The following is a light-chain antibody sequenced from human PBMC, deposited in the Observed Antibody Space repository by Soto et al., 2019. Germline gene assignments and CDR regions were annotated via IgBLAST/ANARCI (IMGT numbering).Light chain of an antibody. CDR2: SAS. J-gene: IGKJ2*01. Sequence: DIQMTQSPSSLYASVGDRVTITCRASQNIGYYLNWYQQKPGKAPKFLIYSASSLQSGVPSRCSGSGSGTDFTLTISSLQPEDFATYYCQQSYNTPYTFGQGTKLEIK. CDR1: QNIGYY. CDR3: QQSYNTPYT. V-gene: IGKV1-39*01.